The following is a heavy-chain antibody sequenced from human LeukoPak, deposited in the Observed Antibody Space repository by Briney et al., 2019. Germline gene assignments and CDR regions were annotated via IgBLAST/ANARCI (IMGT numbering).Heavy chain of an antibody. CDR3: ARGRGP. Sequence: PGGSLRLSCAASGFTFSSYWMYWVRQAPGKGLVWVSHINSDAGSTRYADSVKGRFTISRDNAKNTLYLQMNSLRAEDTAVYYCARGRGPWGQGTLVTVSS. CDR2: INSDAGST. J-gene: IGHJ5*02. CDR1: GFTFSSYW. V-gene: IGHV3-74*01.